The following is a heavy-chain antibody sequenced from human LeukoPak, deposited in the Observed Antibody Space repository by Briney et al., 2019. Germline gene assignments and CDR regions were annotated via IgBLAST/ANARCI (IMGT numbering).Heavy chain of an antibody. D-gene: IGHD3-22*01. CDR1: GDSISSYY. J-gene: IGHJ3*02. V-gene: IGHV4-4*07. CDR3: ARLRVVVVPDAFDI. CDR2: IYTSGST. Sequence: PSETLSLTCTVSGDSISSYYWSWIRQPAGKGLEWIGRIYTSGSTNYNPSLKSRVTMSVDTSKNQFSLKLSSVTAADTAVYYCARLRVVVVPDAFDIRGQGTMVTVSS.